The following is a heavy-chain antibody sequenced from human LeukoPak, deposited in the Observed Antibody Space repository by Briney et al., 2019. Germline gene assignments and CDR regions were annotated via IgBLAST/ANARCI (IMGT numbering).Heavy chain of an antibody. J-gene: IGHJ4*02. CDR2: IDPSDSST. CDR3: GRLSDY. Sequence: GESLRISCKGSGYNFGTYWISWLRQMPGKGLEWMGKIDPSDSSTNYSPSFEGHVTISADKSTSTAYLQWSSLKASDTAMYYCGRLSDYWGQGTLVTVSS. CDR1: GYNFGTYW. V-gene: IGHV5-10-1*01.